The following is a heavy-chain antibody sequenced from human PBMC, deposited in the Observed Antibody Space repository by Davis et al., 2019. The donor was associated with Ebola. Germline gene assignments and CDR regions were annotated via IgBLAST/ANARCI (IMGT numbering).Heavy chain of an antibody. J-gene: IGHJ4*02. CDR1: GGSVSSGSYY. Sequence: SETLSLTCTVSGGSVSSGSYYWSWIRQPPGKGLEWIGYIYYSGSTNYNPSLKSRVTISVDTSKNQFSLKLSSVTAADTAVYYCARENSGLDYWGQGTLVTVSS. V-gene: IGHV4-61*01. CDR3: ARENSGLDY. CDR2: IYYSGST. D-gene: IGHD5-12*01.